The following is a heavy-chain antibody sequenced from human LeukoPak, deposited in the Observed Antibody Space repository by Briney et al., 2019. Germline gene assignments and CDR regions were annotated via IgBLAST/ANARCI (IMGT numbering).Heavy chain of an antibody. V-gene: IGHV3-74*01. CDR3: AREAQGDGYKRGAFDI. CDR1: GFTFSSYL. Sequence: GGSLRLSCAASGFTFSSYLIHGVRQPPGKGLVWVSRINSDGSSTSYADSVKGRFTISRDNAKNTLYLQMNSLRAEDTAVYYCAREAQGDGYKRGAFDIWGQGTMVTVSS. D-gene: IGHD5-24*01. CDR2: INSDGSST. J-gene: IGHJ3*02.